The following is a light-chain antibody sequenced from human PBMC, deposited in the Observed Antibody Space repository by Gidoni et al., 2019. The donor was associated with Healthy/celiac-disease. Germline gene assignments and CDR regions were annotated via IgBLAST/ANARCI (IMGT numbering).Light chain of an antibody. V-gene: IGKV3-20*01. CDR3: QQDGSSSYT. CDR1: QSVSSSY. Sequence: VLTQSPGPLSLSPGERSTLSCRASQSVSSSYLAWYQQKPDQAPRLLIYGASSRATGIPDRFRGSGSGTDFTLTISRLEPEDFAVYYCQQDGSSSYTFGQGTKLEIK. CDR2: GAS. J-gene: IGKJ2*01.